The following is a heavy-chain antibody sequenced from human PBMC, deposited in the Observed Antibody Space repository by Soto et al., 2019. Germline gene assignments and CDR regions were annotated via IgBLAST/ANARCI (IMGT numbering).Heavy chain of an antibody. V-gene: IGHV1-8*01. CDR3: ARDTGIVVVPAAIPGYGMDV. Sequence: ASVKVSCKASGYTFTSYDINWVRQATGQGLEWMGWMNPNSGNTGYAQKFQGRVTMTRNTSISTAYMELSSLRSEDTAVYYCARDTGIVVVPAAIPGYGMDVWGQGTTVTVSS. D-gene: IGHD2-2*02. CDR1: GYTFTSYD. CDR2: MNPNSGNT. J-gene: IGHJ6*02.